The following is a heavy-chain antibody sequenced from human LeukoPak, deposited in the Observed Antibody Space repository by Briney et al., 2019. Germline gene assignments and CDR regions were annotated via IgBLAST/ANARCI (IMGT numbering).Heavy chain of an antibody. J-gene: IGHJ4*02. CDR2: IIPIFGTA. CDR1: GGTFSSYA. D-gene: IGHD6-13*01. V-gene: IGHV1-69*05. Sequence: GSSVKVSCKASGGTFSSYAISWVRQAPGQGLEWMGGIIPIFGTANYAQKFQGRVTMTRDMSTSTVYMELSSLRSEDTAVYYCARAYTGYSSSWYWGYYFDYWGQGTLVTVSS. CDR3: ARAYTGYSSSWYWGYYFDY.